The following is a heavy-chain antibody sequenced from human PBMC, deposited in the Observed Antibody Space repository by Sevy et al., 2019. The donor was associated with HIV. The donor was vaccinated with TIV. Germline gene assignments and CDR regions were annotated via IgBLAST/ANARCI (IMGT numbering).Heavy chain of an antibody. V-gene: IGHV1-2*02. D-gene: IGHD5-18*01. J-gene: IGHJ4*02. CDR3: SRDLRLRGYSYGCFDY. Sequence: ASVKVSCKASGYTFTGQYIHWVRQAPGQGLEWMGWINLNGGDTNYAKGLKGRVIMTRDTSISTAYMELSGLKSDDTAVYYCSRDLRLRGYSYGCFDYWGQGTLVTVSS. CDR1: GYTFTGQY. CDR2: INLNGGDT.